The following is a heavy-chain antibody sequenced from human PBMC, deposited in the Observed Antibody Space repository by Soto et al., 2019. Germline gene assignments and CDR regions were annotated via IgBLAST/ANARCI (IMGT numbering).Heavy chain of an antibody. V-gene: IGHV1-2*04. CDR2: INPNSGGT. CDR3: AREKITIFGVVIIPRAFDI. D-gene: IGHD3-3*01. CDR1: GYTFTGYY. J-gene: IGHJ3*02. Sequence: ASVKVSCKASGYTFTGYYMHWVLQAPGQGLEWMGWINPNSGGTNYAQKFQGWVTMTRDTSISTAYTELSRLRSDDTAVYYCAREKITIFGVVIIPRAFDIWGQGTMVTVSS.